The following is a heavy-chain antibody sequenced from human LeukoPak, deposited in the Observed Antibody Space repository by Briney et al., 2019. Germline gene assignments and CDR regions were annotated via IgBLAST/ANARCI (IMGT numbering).Heavy chain of an antibody. CDR3: ASSTSHYYYYYMDV. CDR1: GYTFTSYG. V-gene: IGHV1-18*01. Sequence: ASVKVSCKASGYTFTSYGISWVRQAPGQGLEWMGWISAYNGNTNYAQKLQGRVTMTTDTSTSTAYMELRSLRSDDTAVYYCASSTSHYYYYYMDVWGKGTTVTVSS. D-gene: IGHD2-2*01. J-gene: IGHJ6*03. CDR2: ISAYNGNT.